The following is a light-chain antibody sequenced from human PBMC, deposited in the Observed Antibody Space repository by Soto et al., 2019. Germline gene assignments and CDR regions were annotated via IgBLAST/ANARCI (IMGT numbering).Light chain of an antibody. Sequence: ESVLTQSPGTLSLSPGERATLSCRASQSVSSNYLAWYQQKPGQAPRLLIYNASSRATGIPVRFSGSGSGTDFTLAISRLEPEDFAVYYCQQYGSSPRTFGQGTKVDIK. CDR3: QQYGSSPRT. V-gene: IGKV3-20*01. J-gene: IGKJ1*01. CDR2: NAS. CDR1: QSVSSNY.